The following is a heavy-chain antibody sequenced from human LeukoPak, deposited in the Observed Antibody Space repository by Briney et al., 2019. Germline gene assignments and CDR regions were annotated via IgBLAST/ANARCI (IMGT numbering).Heavy chain of an antibody. CDR3: AKDRGYCSSTSCFFDY. CDR1: GFTFSSYA. CDR2: ISGSGGST. Sequence: GGSLRLSCAASGFTFSSYAMSWVRQAPGKGLEWVSSISGSGGSTYYADSVKGRFTISRDSSKNTLYLQMNSLRAEDTAVYYCAKDRGYCSSTSCFFDYWGQGTLVTVSS. J-gene: IGHJ4*02. D-gene: IGHD2-2*01. V-gene: IGHV3-23*01.